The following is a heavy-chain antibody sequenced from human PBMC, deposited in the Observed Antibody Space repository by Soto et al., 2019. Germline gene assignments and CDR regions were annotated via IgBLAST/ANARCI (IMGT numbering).Heavy chain of an antibody. CDR3: ARGVAGSGFDL. J-gene: IGHJ4*02. CDR1: GDSVSSNTAA. CDR2: TYYGSNWRH. V-gene: IGHV6-1*01. Sequence: SQTLSLTCAISGDSVSSNTAAWNWIRSSPSRGLEWLGRTYYGSNWRHDYAVSVKSRITVNPDTSKNHFSLQLNSVTPDDTAVYYCARGVAGSGFDLWGQGTMVTVYS. D-gene: IGHD6-19*01.